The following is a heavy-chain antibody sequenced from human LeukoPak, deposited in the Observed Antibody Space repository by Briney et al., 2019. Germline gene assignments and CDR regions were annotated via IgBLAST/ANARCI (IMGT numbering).Heavy chain of an antibody. V-gene: IGHV4-31*03. Sequence: PSETLSLTCTVSGGSISSGGYYWSWIRQHPGKGLEWIGYIYYSGSTYYNPSLKSRVTISVDTSKNQFSLKLSSVTAADTAVYCRASRKLLWFGESHHGLIYWGQGTLVTVSS. J-gene: IGHJ4*02. CDR2: IYYSGST. D-gene: IGHD3-10*01. CDR3: ASRKLLWFGESHHGLIY. CDR1: GGSISSGGYY.